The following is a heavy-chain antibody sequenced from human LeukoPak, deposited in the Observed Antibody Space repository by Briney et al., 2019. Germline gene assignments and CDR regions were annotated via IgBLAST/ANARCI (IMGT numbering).Heavy chain of an antibody. J-gene: IGHJ4*02. CDR2: IWYDGSNK. D-gene: IGHD3-16*01. V-gene: IGHV3-33*01. CDR1: GFTFSSYG. Sequence: GGSLRLSCAASGFTFSSYGMHWVRQAPGKGLEWVAVIWYDGSNKCYADSVKGRFTISRDNSKNTLYLQMNSLRAEDTAVYYCARDWARRYFDYWGQGTLVTVSS. CDR3: ARDWARRYFDY.